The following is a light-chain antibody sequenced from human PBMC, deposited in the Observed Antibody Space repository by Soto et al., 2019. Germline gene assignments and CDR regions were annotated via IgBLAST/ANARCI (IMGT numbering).Light chain of an antibody. CDR2: SAS. J-gene: IGKJ4*02. CDR1: QSISGTY. V-gene: IGKV3-20*01. CDR3: QQYGTLTST. Sequence: DTVFTQSPCTLSAPAGNRATLSCRYSQSISGTYLAWYQQKPGQAPRLLIYSASTRATGIPDRFSGSGSGTDFTLTISRLEPEDFAVYYCQQYGTLTSTFGGGTKVDIK.